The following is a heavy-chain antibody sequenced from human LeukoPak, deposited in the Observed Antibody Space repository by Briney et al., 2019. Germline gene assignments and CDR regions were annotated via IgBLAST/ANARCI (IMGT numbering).Heavy chain of an antibody. D-gene: IGHD3-16*01. V-gene: IGHV3-21*01. Sequence: WVSSISSSSTYIYYADSVKGRFTISRDNAKNSLYLQMNSLRAEDTAVYYCARRDDAVFDYWGQGILVTVSS. CDR3: ARRDDAVFDY. CDR2: ISSSSTYI. J-gene: IGHJ4*02.